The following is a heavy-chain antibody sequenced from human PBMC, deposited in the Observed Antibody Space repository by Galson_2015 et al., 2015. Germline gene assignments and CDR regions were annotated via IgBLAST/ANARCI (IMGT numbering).Heavy chain of an antibody. J-gene: IGHJ4*02. Sequence: SLRLSCATSGFTFSSYWTSWVRQAPGKGLEWVANIKQDGSEKYYVDSVKGRFTISRDNAKNSLYLQMNTLRAEDTAVYYCARAVGVVTAILDYWGQGTLVTVSS. V-gene: IGHV3-7*03. CDR2: IKQDGSEK. CDR1: GFTFSSYW. CDR3: ARAVGVVTAILDY. D-gene: IGHD2-21*02.